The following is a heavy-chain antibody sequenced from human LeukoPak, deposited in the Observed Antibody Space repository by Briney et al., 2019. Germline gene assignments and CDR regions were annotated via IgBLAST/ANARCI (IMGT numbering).Heavy chain of an antibody. CDR1: GFSFSTSW. V-gene: IGHV4-34*01. D-gene: IGHD3-16*02. Sequence: GSLRLSCAASGFSFSTSWMHWIRQPPGKGLEWIGEINHSGSTNYNPSLKSRVTISVDTSKNQFSLKLSSVTAADTAVYYCARGLSYRRYRPLDVWGKGTTVTVSS. CDR3: ARGLSYRRYRPLDV. J-gene: IGHJ6*04. CDR2: INHSGST.